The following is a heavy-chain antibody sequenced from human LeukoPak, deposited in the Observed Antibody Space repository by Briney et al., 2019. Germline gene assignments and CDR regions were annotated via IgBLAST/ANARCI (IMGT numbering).Heavy chain of an antibody. CDR2: ISGSGGST. CDR1: GFTFSSYA. Sequence: GGSLRLSCAASGFTFSSYAMSWVRQAPGKELEWVSAISGSGGSTYYADSVKGRFTISRDNAKNSLYLQMNSLRAEDTAVYYCARGLGVPAAIGHRCWFDPWGQGTLVTVSS. V-gene: IGHV3-23*01. J-gene: IGHJ5*02. CDR3: ARGLGVPAAIGHRCWFDP. D-gene: IGHD2-2*02.